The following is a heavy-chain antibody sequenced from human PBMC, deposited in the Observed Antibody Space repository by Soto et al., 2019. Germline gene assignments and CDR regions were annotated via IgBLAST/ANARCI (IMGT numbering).Heavy chain of an antibody. CDR2: INPNSGGT. J-gene: IGHJ6*02. CDR1: GYTFTGYY. Sequence: QVPLVQSGAEVKKPGASVKVSCKASGYTFTGYYMHWVRQAPGQGLEWMGWINPNSGGTNYAQKFQGWVTMTRDTSISTAYMELSRLRSDDTAVYYCARGTARFLDNEQYYYGMDVWGQGTTVTVSS. D-gene: IGHD3-3*01. V-gene: IGHV1-2*04. CDR3: ARGTARFLDNEQYYYGMDV.